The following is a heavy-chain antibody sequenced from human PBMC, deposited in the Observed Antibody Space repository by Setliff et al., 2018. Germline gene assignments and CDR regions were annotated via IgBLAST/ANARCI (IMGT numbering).Heavy chain of an antibody. J-gene: IGHJ3*02. CDR1: GFTFSSYW. CDR2: ISGYGSRT. CDR3: IRDTSGRDAFDI. Sequence: GSLRLSCAASGFTFSSYWMSWVRQAPGKGLEWVSGISGYGSRTYYADSVKGRSTISRDNSQNTMYLQMNSLRAEDTAVYYCIRDTSGRDAFDIWGQGTMVTVSS. D-gene: IGHD6-19*01. V-gene: IGHV3-23*01.